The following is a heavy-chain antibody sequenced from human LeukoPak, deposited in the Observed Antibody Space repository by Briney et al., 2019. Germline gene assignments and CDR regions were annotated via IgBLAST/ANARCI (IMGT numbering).Heavy chain of an antibody. CDR1: GFTFSSYE. J-gene: IGHJ2*01. Sequence: PGGSLRLSCAASGFTFSSYEMNWVRQAPGKGLEWVSYISSSGSTIYYADSVKGRFTISRDNAKNSPHLQMNSLRAEDTAVYYCASGSGSYWYFDLWGRGTLVTVSS. D-gene: IGHD3-22*01. V-gene: IGHV3-48*03. CDR2: ISSSGSTI. CDR3: ASGSGSYWYFDL.